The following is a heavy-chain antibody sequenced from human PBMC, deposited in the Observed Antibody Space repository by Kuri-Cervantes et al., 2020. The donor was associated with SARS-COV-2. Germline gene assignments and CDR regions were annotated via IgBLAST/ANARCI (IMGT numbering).Heavy chain of an antibody. J-gene: IGHJ6*02. Sequence: GESLMISCAASGFTVSSNYMSWVRQAPGKGLEWVSVIYSGGSTYYADSVKGRFTISRHNSKNTLYLQINSLRAEDTAVYYCARDRNYYGSGTYYYYYGLDVWGQGTTVT. CDR2: IYSGGST. V-gene: IGHV3-53*04. CDR1: GFTVSSNY. CDR3: ARDRNYYGSGTYYYYYGLDV. D-gene: IGHD3-10*01.